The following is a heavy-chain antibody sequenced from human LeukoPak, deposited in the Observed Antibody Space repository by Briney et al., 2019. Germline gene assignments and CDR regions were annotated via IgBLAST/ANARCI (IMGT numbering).Heavy chain of an antibody. Sequence: GGSLRLSCAASGFTFSSYAMSWVRQAPGKGLEWVSAISGSGGSTYYADSVKGRFTISRDNSKNTLYLQMNSPRAEDTAVYYCAKGSSIRSGFYWGQGTLVTVSS. CDR3: AKGSSIRSGFY. CDR1: GFTFSSYA. V-gene: IGHV3-23*01. CDR2: ISGSGGST. J-gene: IGHJ4*02. D-gene: IGHD3-22*01.